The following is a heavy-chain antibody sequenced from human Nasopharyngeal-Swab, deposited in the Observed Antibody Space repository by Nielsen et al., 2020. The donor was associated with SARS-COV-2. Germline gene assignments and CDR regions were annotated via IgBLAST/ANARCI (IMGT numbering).Heavy chain of an antibody. CDR1: RFTFRDYW. CDR2: IKQDGSEI. D-gene: IGHD2-21*02. V-gene: IGHV3-7*01. CDR3: RVTGPFTGYFDY. Sequence: GESLKISCAASRFTFRDYWMSWVRQPPGKGLEWVANIKQDGSEIYYADSVKGRFTISRDNARNSLYLQMRSLRAEDTAVYYCRVTGPFTGYFDYWGQGTLVTVSS. J-gene: IGHJ4*02.